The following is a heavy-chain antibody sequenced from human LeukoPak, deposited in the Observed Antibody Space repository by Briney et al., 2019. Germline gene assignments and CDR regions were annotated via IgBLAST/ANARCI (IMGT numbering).Heavy chain of an antibody. CDR3: AKDYHYRSSSGLCQY. Sequence: GGSLRLSCTASGFNLNNYGMQWVRQAPGKGLEWVAVISYDGSKKYYVDSVKGRFTISRDSSKNTLYLEMNSLRTEDTAMYYCAKDYHYRSSSGLCQYWGQGTLVTVSS. J-gene: IGHJ4*02. V-gene: IGHV3-30*18. CDR1: GFNLNNYG. D-gene: IGHD6-6*01. CDR2: ISYDGSKK.